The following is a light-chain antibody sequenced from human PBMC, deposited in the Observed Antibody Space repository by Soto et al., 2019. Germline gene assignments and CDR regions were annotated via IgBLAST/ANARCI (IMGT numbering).Light chain of an antibody. Sequence: QSVLTQPPSASGTPGQGVTISCSGGSSNIGSNTVNWYQQHPGKAPKLMIYEVTKRPSGVPDRFSGSKSGNTASLTVSGLQDEDEAEYYCSSYEGRNNFVFGTGTKVTV. CDR1: SSNIGSNT. CDR2: EVT. V-gene: IGLV2-8*01. J-gene: IGLJ1*01. CDR3: SSYEGRNNFV.